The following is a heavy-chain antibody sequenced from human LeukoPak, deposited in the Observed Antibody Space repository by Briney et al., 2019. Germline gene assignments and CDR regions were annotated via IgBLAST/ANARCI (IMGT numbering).Heavy chain of an antibody. V-gene: IGHV3-53*05. J-gene: IGHJ4*02. CDR2: IYSDGST. CDR3: ARDRTHYGDYGSFDY. Sequence: GGSLRLSCAASGFTVSSNYMSWVRQAPGKGLEWVSIIYSDGSTYYTDSVKGRFTISRDNSKNTLYLQMNSLRAEDTAVYYCARDRTHYGDYGSFDYWGQGTLVTVSS. D-gene: IGHD4-17*01. CDR1: GFTVSSNY.